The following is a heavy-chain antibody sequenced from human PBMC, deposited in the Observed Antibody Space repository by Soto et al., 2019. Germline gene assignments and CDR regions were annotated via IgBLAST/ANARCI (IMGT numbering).Heavy chain of an antibody. CDR2: IYWNDDK. CDR3: PHIGIVLMVYATDNWFDP. J-gene: IGHJ5*02. CDR1: GFSLSTSGVG. V-gene: IGHV2-5*01. Sequence: SGLTLVNPTQTLTLICTVSGFSLSTSGVGVGRIRQPPGKALEWLALIYWNDDKRYSPSLKSRLTITKDTSKNQVVLTMTNMDPVDTATYYCPHIGIVLMVYATDNWFDPWGQGTLVTVSS. D-gene: IGHD2-8*01.